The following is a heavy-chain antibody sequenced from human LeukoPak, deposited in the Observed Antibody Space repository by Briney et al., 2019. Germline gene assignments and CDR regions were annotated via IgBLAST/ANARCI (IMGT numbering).Heavy chain of an antibody. CDR1: GFVFDTHD. CDR2: IRSDGYHT. V-gene: IGHV3-30*02. Sequence: GGSLRLSCGASGFVFDTHDMHWVRQAPGKGLVWVAFIRSDGYHTYYANSVKGRFTIIRDNSKNTLYLQMNRLTVEDMALYYCAKPSGSGVDYWGRGTRVTVSS. J-gene: IGHJ4*02. D-gene: IGHD1-26*01. CDR3: AKPSGSGVDY.